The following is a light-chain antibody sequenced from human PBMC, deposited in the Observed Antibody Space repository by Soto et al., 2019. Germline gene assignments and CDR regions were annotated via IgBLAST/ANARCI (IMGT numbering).Light chain of an antibody. Sequence: AIRMSQSPSSFSASTGDRVTITCRASQGISTYLAWYQQKPGKAPKLLIYATSTFQSGVPSRFSGSGSGTDFTLTISCLQSDDFATYYCQQYYSHPTFGQGTKVDI. J-gene: IGKJ1*01. CDR1: QGISTY. V-gene: IGKV1-8*01. CDR3: QQYYSHPT. CDR2: ATS.